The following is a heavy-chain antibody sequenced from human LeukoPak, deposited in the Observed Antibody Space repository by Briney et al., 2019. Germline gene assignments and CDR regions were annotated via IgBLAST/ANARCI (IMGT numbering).Heavy chain of an antibody. D-gene: IGHD3-16*02. CDR2: ISAYNGNT. CDR3: ARDSMITFGGVIVTAWEEVGMDV. V-gene: IGHV1-18*01. CDR1: GYTFTNYG. J-gene: IGHJ6*02. Sequence: GASVKVSCKASGYTFTNYGISWVRQAPGQGLEWMGWISAYNGNTKYALKLQGRLTMTTDTSTPTAYIELRSLRSDDTAVYYCARDSMITFGGVIVTAWEEVGMDVWGQGTTVTGSS.